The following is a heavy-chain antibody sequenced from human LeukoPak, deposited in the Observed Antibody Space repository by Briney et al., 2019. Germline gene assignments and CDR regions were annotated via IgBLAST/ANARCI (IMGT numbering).Heavy chain of an antibody. CDR3: AKGVGLGGMDV. CDR1: GFTFSNYA. J-gene: IGHJ6*02. Sequence: PGGSLRLSCAASGFTFSNYAMHWVRQAPGKGLEWVAVISYDGSKKYYADSVKGRFTISRDNSKNTVYLQMSSLRTEDTAVYYCAKGVGLGGMDVWGQGTTVIVSS. CDR2: ISYDGSKK. V-gene: IGHV3-30*04. D-gene: IGHD1-26*01.